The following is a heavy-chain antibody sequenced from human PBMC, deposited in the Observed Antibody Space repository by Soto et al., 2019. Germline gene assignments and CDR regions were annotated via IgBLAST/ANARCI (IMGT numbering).Heavy chain of an antibody. Sequence: ASVKVSCKASGGTFSSYAISWVRQAPGQGLEWMGGINPIFGKTNYAQKFQGRVTMTEDTSTDTAYMELSSLRSEDTAVYYCATMGQRGGNWFDPWGQGTLVTVSS. J-gene: IGHJ5*02. CDR1: GGTFSSYA. V-gene: IGHV1-69*06. CDR2: INPIFGKT. D-gene: IGHD6-25*01. CDR3: ATMGQRGGNWFDP.